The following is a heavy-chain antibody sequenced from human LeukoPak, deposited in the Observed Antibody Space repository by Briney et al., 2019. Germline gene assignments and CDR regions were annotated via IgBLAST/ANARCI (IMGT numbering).Heavy chain of an antibody. CDR3: ARVRPPGTSRTNWFDP. J-gene: IGHJ5*02. CDR1: GFTFSSYG. Sequence: PGRSLRLSCAASGFTFSSYGMHWVRQAPGEGLEWVAVIWYDGSNKYYADSVKGRFTISRDNSKNTLYLQMNSLRAEDTAVYYCARVRPPGTSRTNWFDPWGQGTLVTVSS. CDR2: IWYDGSNK. D-gene: IGHD1-7*01. V-gene: IGHV3-33*01.